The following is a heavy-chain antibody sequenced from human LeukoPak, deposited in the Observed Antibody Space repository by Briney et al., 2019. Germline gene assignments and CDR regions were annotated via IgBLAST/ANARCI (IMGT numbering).Heavy chain of an antibody. CDR1: GYTFTNYA. CDR2: INTNTGNP. CDR3: ARDWRDGYNYYYYYMDV. V-gene: IGHV7-4-1*02. J-gene: IGHJ6*03. D-gene: IGHD5-24*01. Sequence: GASVKVSCKASGYTFTNYAMNWVRQAPGQGLEWMGWINTNTGNPTYAQGFTGRFVFSLDTSVSTAYLQISSLKAEDTAVYYCARDWRDGYNYYYYYMDVWGKGTTVTVSS.